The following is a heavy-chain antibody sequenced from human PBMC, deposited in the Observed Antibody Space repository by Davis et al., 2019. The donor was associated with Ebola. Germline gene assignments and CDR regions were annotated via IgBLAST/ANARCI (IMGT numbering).Heavy chain of an antibody. V-gene: IGHV4-39*01. CDR1: GGSISSSTYY. CDR2: IYYSGST. D-gene: IGHD3-22*01. CDR3: ARHYSSPYYDSSGYYWRPYYFDY. J-gene: IGHJ4*02. Sequence: MPSETLSLTCTVPGGSISSSTYYWGWFRQPPGKGLEWIGSIYYSGSTYYNPSLKSRVTISVDTSKNQFSLKLSSVTAADTAVYYCARHYSSPYYDSSGYYWRPYYFDYWGQGTLVTVSS.